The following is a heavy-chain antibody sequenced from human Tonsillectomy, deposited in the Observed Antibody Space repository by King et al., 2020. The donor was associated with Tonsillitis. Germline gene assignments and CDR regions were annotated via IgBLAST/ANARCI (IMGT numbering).Heavy chain of an antibody. D-gene: IGHD5-12*01. J-gene: IGHJ3*02. V-gene: IGHV4-34*01. CDR1: GGSFNSYY. Sequence: VQLQQWGAGLLKPSETLSLPCAVYGGSFNSYYWSWIRQPPGKGLEWIGEINHSGSTNYNPSRKSRVTISVDTSKNQFSLKLSSVTAADTAVYYCARVQVATNDAFDIWGQGTMVTVSS. CDR2: INHSGST. CDR3: ARVQVATNDAFDI.